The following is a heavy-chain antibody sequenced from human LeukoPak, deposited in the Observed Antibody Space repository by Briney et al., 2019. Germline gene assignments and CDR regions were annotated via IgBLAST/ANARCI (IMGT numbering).Heavy chain of an antibody. D-gene: IGHD3-10*01. Sequence: GASVKVSCKASGYTFTGYYMHWVRQAPGQGLEWMGWINPNSGGTNYAQKFQGRVTMTGDTSISTAYMELSRLRSDDTAVYYCARDYYGSGSYYIYWGQGTLVTVSS. CDR3: ARDYYGSGSYYIY. V-gene: IGHV1-2*02. J-gene: IGHJ4*02. CDR1: GYTFTGYY. CDR2: INPNSGGT.